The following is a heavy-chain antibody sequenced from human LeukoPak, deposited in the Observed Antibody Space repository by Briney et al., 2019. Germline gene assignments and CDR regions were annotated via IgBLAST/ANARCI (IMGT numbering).Heavy chain of an antibody. CDR2: IYTSGGT. Sequence: SETLSLTCTVSGGSISSGSYYWSWIRQPAGKGLERIGRIYTSGGTNYNPSLKSRVTISADTSKNHFSLKLSSVTAEDTAVYYCARGVSRGGLLLVTFDYWGQGTLVTVSS. V-gene: IGHV4-61*02. D-gene: IGHD3-10*01. CDR3: ARGVSRGGLLLVTFDY. J-gene: IGHJ4*02. CDR1: GGSISSGSYY.